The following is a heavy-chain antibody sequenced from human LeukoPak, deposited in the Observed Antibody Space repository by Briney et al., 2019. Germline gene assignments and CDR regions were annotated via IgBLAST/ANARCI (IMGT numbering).Heavy chain of an antibody. V-gene: IGHV3-11*04. CDR3: ARGAMKTNYYHDYFDY. Sequence: PGGSLRLSCAASGFIFSDYYMSWIRQAPGKELEWLSYMSIDGSSRYYADSVKGRFTISRDNAKNSLYLQMNSLRVEDTAVYYCARGAMKTNYYHDYFDYWGQGTLVTVSS. D-gene: IGHD1-26*01. CDR2: MSIDGSSR. CDR1: GFIFSDYY. J-gene: IGHJ4*02.